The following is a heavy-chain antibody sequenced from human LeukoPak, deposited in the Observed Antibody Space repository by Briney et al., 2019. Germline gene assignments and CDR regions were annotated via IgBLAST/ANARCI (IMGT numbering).Heavy chain of an antibody. CDR3: ARRRIAAAGTLMDP. J-gene: IGHJ5*02. CDR1: GFTFSSYA. Sequence: GRSLRLSCAASGFTFSSYAMHWVRQAPGKGLEWVAVISYDGSNKYYADSVKGRFTISRDNSKNTLYLQMNSLRAEDTAAYYCARRRIAAAGTLMDPWGQGNPGHRLL. D-gene: IGHD6-13*01. V-gene: IGHV3-30-3*01. CDR2: ISYDGSNK.